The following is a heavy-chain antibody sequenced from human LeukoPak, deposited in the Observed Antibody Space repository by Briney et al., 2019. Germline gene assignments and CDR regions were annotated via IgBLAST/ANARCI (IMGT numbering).Heavy chain of an antibody. CDR1: GGSFSGYY. CDR2: INHSGST. Sequence: SETLSLTCAVYGGSFSGYYWSWIRQPPGKGLEWGGEINHSGSTNYNPSPTSRDTISLDTSKNQLPLKLSSVTAAHTAVYYGARNYGSGSYYWFDPWGQGTLVTVSS. D-gene: IGHD3-10*01. J-gene: IGHJ5*02. CDR3: ARNYGSGSYYWFDP. V-gene: IGHV4-34*01.